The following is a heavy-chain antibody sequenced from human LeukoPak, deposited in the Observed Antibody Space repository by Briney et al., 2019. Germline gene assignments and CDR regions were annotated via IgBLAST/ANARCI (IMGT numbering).Heavy chain of an antibody. D-gene: IGHD6-6*01. CDR2: IYYSGST. CDR1: GGSISSSSYY. V-gene: IGHV4-39*01. CDR3: ARFEYSSSSSIDC. Sequence: KPSETLSLTCTVSGGSISSSSYYWGWIRQPPGKGLEWIGSIYYSGSTYYNPSLKSRVTISVDTSKNQFSLKLSSVTAADTAVYYCARFEYSSSSSIDCWGQGTLVTVSS. J-gene: IGHJ4*02.